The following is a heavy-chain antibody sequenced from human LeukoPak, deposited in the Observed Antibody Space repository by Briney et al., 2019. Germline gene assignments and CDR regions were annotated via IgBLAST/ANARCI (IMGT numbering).Heavy chain of an antibody. Sequence: GESLKISCKGSGDISTKYWIAWVRQMPGKGLEWMGIIYPDDSDTHYSPSFQGQVTISADKSISTAYLQWSSLAASDSGMFYCARLASWSAPGKTTGQRYFDLWGQGTLVTVSS. D-gene: IGHD3-3*01. CDR3: ARLASWSAPGKTTGQRYFDL. V-gene: IGHV5-51*01. CDR1: GDISTKYW. CDR2: IYPDDSDT. J-gene: IGHJ4*02.